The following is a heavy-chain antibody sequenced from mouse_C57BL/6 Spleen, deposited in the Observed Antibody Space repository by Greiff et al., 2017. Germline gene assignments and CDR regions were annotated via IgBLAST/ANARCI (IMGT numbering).Heavy chain of an antibody. CDR1: GYSFTGYY. V-gene: IGHV1-42*01. D-gene: IGHD2-2*01. Sequence: EVQLQQSGPELVKPGASVKISCKASGYSFTGYYMNWVKQSPEKSLEWIGEINPSTGGTTYNQKFKAKATLTVYKSSSTAYMQLKSLTSEDSAVYNCARDGYVAAGFAYWGQGTLVTVSA. CDR2: INPSTGGT. CDR3: ARDGYVAAGFAY. J-gene: IGHJ3*01.